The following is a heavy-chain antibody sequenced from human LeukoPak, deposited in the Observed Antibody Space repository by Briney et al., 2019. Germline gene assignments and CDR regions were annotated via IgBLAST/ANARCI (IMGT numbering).Heavy chain of an antibody. J-gene: IGHJ5*02. CDR2: IYYSGST. CDR3: ARQVDWFDP. CDR1: GGFISSYY. Sequence: SETLSLTCTVSGGFISSYYWRWIRQPPGKGLEWIGYIYYSGSTNYNPSLKSRVSISVDTSKNQFSLKLSSVTAADTAVYYCARQVDWFDPWGQGTLVTVSS. V-gene: IGHV4-59*01.